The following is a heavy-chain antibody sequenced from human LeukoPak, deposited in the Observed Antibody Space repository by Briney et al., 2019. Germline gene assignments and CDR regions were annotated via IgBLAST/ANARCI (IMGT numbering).Heavy chain of an antibody. CDR2: MNPNSGNT. J-gene: IGHJ6*03. Sequence: ASVKVSCKASGYTFTSDDINWVRQATGQGLEWMGWMNPNSGNTGYAQKFQDRLTISRNTSISTAYMELSSLRSEDTAVYYCARAQPSAEGYYMDVWGKGTTVTVSS. V-gene: IGHV1-8*03. CDR1: GYTFTSDD. CDR3: ARAQPSAEGYYMDV.